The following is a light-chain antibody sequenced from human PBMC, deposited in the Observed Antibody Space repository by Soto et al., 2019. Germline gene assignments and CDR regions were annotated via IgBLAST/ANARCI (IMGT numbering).Light chain of an antibody. Sequence: EIVMTQSPATLSVSPGERVTLSCRASQSLTSNLAWYQQKPGQAPRLLIYGESTRATGIPARFSGSGSGTEFTLTISSLRSEDFAVYYCQQYNNWPMYTFGQGTKLEIK. CDR2: GES. V-gene: IGKV3-15*01. CDR3: QQYNNWPMYT. J-gene: IGKJ2*01. CDR1: QSLTSN.